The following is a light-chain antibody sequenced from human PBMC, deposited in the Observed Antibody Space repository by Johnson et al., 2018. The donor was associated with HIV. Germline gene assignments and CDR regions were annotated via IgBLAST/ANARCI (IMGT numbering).Light chain of an antibody. J-gene: IGLJ1*01. CDR2: DNN. CDR1: TYNIGNYY. CDR3: GTWDNSLNVYV. Sequence: HSVLTQPPSVSAAPGQKVTISCSGSTYNIGNYYVSWYQHLPGTAPKLLIYDNNKRPSGIPDRFSGSKSGTSATLGIAGLQTGDEADYFCGTWDNSLNVYVFGTATKVTVL. V-gene: IGLV1-51*01.